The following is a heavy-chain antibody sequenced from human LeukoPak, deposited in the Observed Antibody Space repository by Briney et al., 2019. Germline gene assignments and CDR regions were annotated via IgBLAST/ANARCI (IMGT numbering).Heavy chain of an antibody. CDR3: ARGHIAKIVVVHSFSYGMDV. J-gene: IGHJ6*02. Sequence: PSETLSLTCTVSGGSISYNYCWTWIRQPPGKGLEWIGEINDYTGDTNYNPSLNSRVSISLEKSKNQFSLELRSVTAADTAVYYCARGHIAKIVVVHSFSYGMDVWGQGTTVTVSS. V-gene: IGHV4-34*01. CDR2: INDYTGDT. D-gene: IGHD3-22*01. CDR1: GGSISYNYC.